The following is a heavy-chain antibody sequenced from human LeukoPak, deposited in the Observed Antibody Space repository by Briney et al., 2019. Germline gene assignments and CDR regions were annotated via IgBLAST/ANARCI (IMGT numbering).Heavy chain of an antibody. CDR1: GYTFTGYY. CDR2: INPNSGGT. V-gene: IGHV1-2*02. D-gene: IGHD2-21*01. CDR3: ARDLPVWDAFDI. Sequence: ASVKVSCKASGYTFTGYYMHWVRQAPGRGLEWMGWINPNSGGTNYAQKFQGRVTMTRGTSINTAYMELSRLRSDDTAVYYCARDLPVWDAFDIWGQGTMVTVSS. J-gene: IGHJ3*02.